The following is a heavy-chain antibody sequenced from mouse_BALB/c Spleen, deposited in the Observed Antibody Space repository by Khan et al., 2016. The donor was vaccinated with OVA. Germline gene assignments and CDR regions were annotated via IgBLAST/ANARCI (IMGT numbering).Heavy chain of an antibody. CDR1: GYSITTNYA. D-gene: IGHD1-1*01. J-gene: IGHJ4*01. V-gene: IGHV3-2*02. Sequence: EVQLQESGPGLVKPSQSLSLTCTVTGYSITTNYAWDWIRQFPGNKLEWMGYISYSGSTSYNPSLKSRISITRDTSKNQFFLQLNSVTTEDTATYYCARKNYYGYAGDYWGQGTSVTGSS. CDR3: ARKNYYGYAGDY. CDR2: ISYSGST.